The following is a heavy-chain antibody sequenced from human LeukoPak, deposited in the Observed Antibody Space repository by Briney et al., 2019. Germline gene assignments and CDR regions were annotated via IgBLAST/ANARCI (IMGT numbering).Heavy chain of an antibody. CDR2: INSDGSST. CDR3: VRGIMTTVTTGDYFDY. D-gene: IGHD4-17*01. CDR1: GFTFSSYW. Sequence: GGSLRLSCAASGFTFSSYWMHWVRQAPGKGLVWVSRINSDGSSTSYADSVKGRFTISRDNAKNTLSLQMNRLRADDTAVYYCVRGIMTTVTTGDYFDYWGQGTLVTVSS. V-gene: IGHV3-74*01. J-gene: IGHJ4*02.